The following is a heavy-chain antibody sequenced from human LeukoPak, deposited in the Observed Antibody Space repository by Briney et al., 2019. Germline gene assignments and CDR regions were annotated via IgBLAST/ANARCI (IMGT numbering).Heavy chain of an antibody. D-gene: IGHD6-13*01. J-gene: IGHJ4*02. CDR3: VRAIGAAGSY. V-gene: IGHV3-30*03. CDR1: GFTFSSYG. Sequence: GGSLRLSCAASGFTFSSYGMHWVRQAPGKGLEWVAVISYDGSNEYYADSVKGRFTISRDNSKNTLYLQMSSLRAEDTAVYYCVRAIGAAGSYWGQGTLVTVSS. CDR2: ISYDGSNE.